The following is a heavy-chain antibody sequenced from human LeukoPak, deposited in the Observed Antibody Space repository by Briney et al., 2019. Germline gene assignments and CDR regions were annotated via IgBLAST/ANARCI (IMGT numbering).Heavy chain of an antibody. D-gene: IGHD6-13*01. CDR3: AKDRGYSSSWYYFDY. CDR2: IWYDGSNK. V-gene: IGHV3-33*06. J-gene: IGHJ4*02. Sequence: GESLKISCAASGFTLSSYGMHWVRQAPGKGLEWVAVIWYDGSNKYYADSVKGRFTISRDNSKNTLYLQMNSLRAEDTAVYYCAKDRGYSSSWYYFDYWGQGTLVTVSS. CDR1: GFTLSSYG.